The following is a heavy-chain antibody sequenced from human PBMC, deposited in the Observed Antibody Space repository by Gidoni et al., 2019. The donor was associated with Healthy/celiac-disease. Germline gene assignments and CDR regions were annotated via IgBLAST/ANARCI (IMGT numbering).Heavy chain of an antibody. CDR3: ARDLSSWYVYFDY. CDR2: ISSSGSTI. Sequence: QVQLVESGGGLVKPGGSLRLPCAAPGFTFSDYYMSWIRQAPGKGLEWVSYISSSGSTIYYADSVKGRFTISRDNAKNSLFLQMNSLRAEDTAVYYCARDLSSWYVYFDYWGQGTLVTVSS. D-gene: IGHD6-13*01. J-gene: IGHJ4*02. CDR1: GFTFSDYY. V-gene: IGHV3-11*01.